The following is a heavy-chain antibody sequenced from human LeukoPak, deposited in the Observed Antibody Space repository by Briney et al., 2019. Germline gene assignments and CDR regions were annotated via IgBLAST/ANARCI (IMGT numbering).Heavy chain of an antibody. CDR3: AKANGDGGGDIDY. CDR2: ISWNSGSI. CDR1: GFTFSSYA. J-gene: IGHJ4*02. D-gene: IGHD4-17*01. Sequence: GGSLRHSCAASGFTFSSYAMSWVRQAPGKGLEWVSGISWNSGSIGYADSVKGRFTISRDNAKNSLYLQMNSLRAEDTALYYCAKANGDGGGDIDYWGQGTLVTVSS. V-gene: IGHV3-9*01.